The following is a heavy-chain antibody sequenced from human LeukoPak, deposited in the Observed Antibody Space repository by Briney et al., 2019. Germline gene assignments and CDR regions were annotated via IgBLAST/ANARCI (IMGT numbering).Heavy chain of an antibody. Sequence: GGSLRLSCAASGFTFSSYSMKWVRQAPGKGLEWVSSISSSSSYVYYADSVKGRFTIHTDNAKNSLYMQMNSLRAEDTAVYYCARAGLTYYYDSSGHEGAYWGQGTLVTVSS. J-gene: IGHJ4*02. V-gene: IGHV3-21*01. CDR3: ARAGLTYYYDSSGHEGAY. CDR2: ISSSSSYV. CDR1: GFTFSSYS. D-gene: IGHD3-22*01.